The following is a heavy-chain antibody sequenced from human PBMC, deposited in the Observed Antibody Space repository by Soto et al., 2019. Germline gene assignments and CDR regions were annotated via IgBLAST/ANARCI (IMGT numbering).Heavy chain of an antibody. CDR2: ISAYNGNT. CDR1: GYTFTSYG. CDR3: ARTYYDILTCYFTFDP. V-gene: IGHV1-18*01. D-gene: IGHD3-9*01. Sequence: QVQLVQSGAEVKKPGASVKVSCKASGYTFTSYGISWVRQAPGQGLEWMGWISAYNGNTNYAQKLQGRVTMTTDTXTXTAYMELRSLRSDDTAVYYCARTYYDILTCYFTFDPWGQGTLVTVSS. J-gene: IGHJ5*02.